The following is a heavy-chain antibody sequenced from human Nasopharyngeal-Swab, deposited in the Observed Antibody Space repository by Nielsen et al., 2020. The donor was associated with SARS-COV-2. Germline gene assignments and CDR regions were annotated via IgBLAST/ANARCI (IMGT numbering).Heavy chain of an antibody. Sequence: SETLFLTCTVSGGSISSYYWSWIRQPPGKGPEWIGYIYYSGSTNYNPSLKSRVTISVDTSKNQFSLKLSSVTAADTAVYYCARDNGVHWGQGTLVTVSP. V-gene: IGHV4-59*01. CDR3: ARDNGVH. CDR2: IYYSGST. CDR1: GGSISSYY. D-gene: IGHD2-8*01. J-gene: IGHJ4*02.